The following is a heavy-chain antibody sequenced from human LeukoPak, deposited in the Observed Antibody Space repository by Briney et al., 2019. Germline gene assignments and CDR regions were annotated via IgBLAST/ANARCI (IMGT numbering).Heavy chain of an antibody. J-gene: IGHJ5*02. CDR1: GGSISSNSYY. CDR3: ARDGEVLSSSWFWFDP. Sequence: SETLSLTCTVSGGSISSNSYYWGWIRQPPGKGLEWIGNIYHSGSTYYNPSLKSRVTISVDTSKNQFSLKVRSVTAADTAVYYCARDGEVLSSSWFWFDPWGQGTLVTVSS. CDR2: IYHSGST. V-gene: IGHV4-39*07. D-gene: IGHD6-13*01.